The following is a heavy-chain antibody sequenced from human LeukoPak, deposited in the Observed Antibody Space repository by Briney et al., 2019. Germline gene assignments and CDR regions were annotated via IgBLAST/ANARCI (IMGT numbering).Heavy chain of an antibody. V-gene: IGHV3-43*01. Sequence: GGSLRLSCGASGFTFDDYTIHWVRQAPGKGLEWLSLISWDGGTTYYADSVKGRFTISRDNSKNSLYLQMNSLRTEDTALYYCAKDIGGDGYNAFDYWGQGTLVTVSS. J-gene: IGHJ4*02. CDR3: AKDIGGDGYNAFDY. CDR2: ISWDGGTT. D-gene: IGHD5-24*01. CDR1: GFTFDDYT.